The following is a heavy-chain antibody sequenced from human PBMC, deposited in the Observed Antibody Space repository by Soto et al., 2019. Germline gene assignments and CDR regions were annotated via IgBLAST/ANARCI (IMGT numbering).Heavy chain of an antibody. CDR2: ISAYNGNT. V-gene: IGHV1-18*01. D-gene: IGHD3-10*01. J-gene: IGHJ6*02. Sequence: QVQLVQSGAEVKKPGASVKVSCKASGYTFTSYGISWVRQAPGQGLEWMGWISAYNGNTNYAQKLQGRVTMTTDTSTSTAYMELRRLRSDDTAVYYCASSGDGFGELRYYYGMDVWGQGTTVTVSS. CDR3: ASSGDGFGELRYYYGMDV. CDR1: GYTFTSYG.